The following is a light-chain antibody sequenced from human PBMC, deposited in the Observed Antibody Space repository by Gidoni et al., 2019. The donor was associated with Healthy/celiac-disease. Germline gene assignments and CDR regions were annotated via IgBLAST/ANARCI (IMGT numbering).Light chain of an antibody. CDR2: GAS. CDR1: QSVSSSY. CDR3: QQYSNSPT. Sequence: EIVLTQSPGTLSSSPGERATLSCRASQSVSSSYLAWYQKKPGQAPRLLIYGASSRATGIPDRFSGGGSGTDFTLTISRLEPEDFAVYYCQQYSNSPTFGQGTKVEIK. V-gene: IGKV3-20*01. J-gene: IGKJ1*01.